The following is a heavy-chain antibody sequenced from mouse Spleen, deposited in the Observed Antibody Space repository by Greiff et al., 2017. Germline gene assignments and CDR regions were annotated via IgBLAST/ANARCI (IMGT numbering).Heavy chain of an antibody. D-gene: IGHD1-2*01. CDR2: IWSGGST. CDR1: GFSLTSYG. V-gene: IGHV2-2*01. Sequence: QVQLKESGPGLVQPSQSLSITCTVSGFSLTSYGVHWVRQSPGKGLEWLGVIWSGGSTDYNAAFISRLSISKDNSKSQVFFKMNSLQADDTAIYYCARKDTTATAMDYWGQGTSVTVSS. J-gene: IGHJ4*01. CDR3: ARKDTTATAMDY.